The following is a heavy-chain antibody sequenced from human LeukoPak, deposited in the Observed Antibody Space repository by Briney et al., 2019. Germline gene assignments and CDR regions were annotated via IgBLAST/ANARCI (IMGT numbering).Heavy chain of an antibody. CDR1: GGTFSSYA. Sequence: SVKVSCKASGGTFSSYAISWVRQAPGQGLEWMGGTIPIFGTANYAQKFQGRVTITADESTSTAYMELSSLRSEDTAVYYCARVSIAARLNYYYGMDVWGQGTTVTVSS. V-gene: IGHV1-69*13. J-gene: IGHJ6*02. CDR2: TIPIFGTA. CDR3: ARVSIAARLNYYYGMDV. D-gene: IGHD6-6*01.